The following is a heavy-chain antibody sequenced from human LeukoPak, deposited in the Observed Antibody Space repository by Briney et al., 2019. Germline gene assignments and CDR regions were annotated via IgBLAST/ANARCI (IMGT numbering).Heavy chain of an antibody. V-gene: IGHV3-21*01. CDR1: GFTFSSYS. J-gene: IGHJ3*02. CDR3: ARDHCSSTSCYGSEMGAFDI. D-gene: IGHD2-2*01. CDR2: ISSSSSYI. Sequence: GGSLRLSCAASGFTFSSYSMNWVRQAPGKGLEWVSSISSSSSYIYYADSVEGRFTISRDNAKNSLYLQMNSLRAEDTAVYYCARDHCSSTSCYGSEMGAFDIWGQGTMVTVSS.